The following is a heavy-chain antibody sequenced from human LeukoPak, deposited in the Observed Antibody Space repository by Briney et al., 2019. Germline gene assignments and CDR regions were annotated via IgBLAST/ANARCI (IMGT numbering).Heavy chain of an antibody. V-gene: IGHV4-59*08. D-gene: IGHD3-10*01. CDR2: IYYSGST. CDR3: ARHRNYYGSGSDLYYFDY. J-gene: IGHJ4*02. CDR1: GGSISSYY. Sequence: ASETLSLTCTVSGGSISSYYWSWIRQPPGKGLEWIGYIYYSGSTNYNPSLKSRVTISVDTSKNQFSLKLSSVTAADTAVYYCARHRNYYGSGSDLYYFDYWGQGTLVTVSS.